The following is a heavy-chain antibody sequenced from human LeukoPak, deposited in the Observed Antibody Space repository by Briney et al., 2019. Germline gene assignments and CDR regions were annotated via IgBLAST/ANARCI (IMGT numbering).Heavy chain of an antibody. CDR2: IKQDGSEK. J-gene: IGHJ4*02. CDR3: ARDCRCSGGSCYFFDY. V-gene: IGHV3-7*01. Sequence: PGGSLRLSCAASGFTFSSYWMSWVRQAPGKGLEGVANIKQDGSEKYYVDSVKGRFTISRDNAKNSLYLQMNSLRAEDTAVYYCARDCRCSGGSCYFFDYWGQGTLVTVSS. CDR1: GFTFSSYW. D-gene: IGHD2-15*01.